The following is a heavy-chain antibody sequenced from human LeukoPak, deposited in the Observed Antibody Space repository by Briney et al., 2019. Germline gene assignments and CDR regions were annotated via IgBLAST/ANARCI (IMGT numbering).Heavy chain of an antibody. CDR2: INHSGST. CDR3: ARVLAGYFDY. Sequence: SETLSLTCAVYGGSFSGYYWSWIRQPPGKGLEWIGEINHSGSTNYNPSLKSRVTISVDTSKNQFSLKLSSATAADTAVYYCARVLAGYFDYWGQGTLVTVSS. V-gene: IGHV4-34*01. D-gene: IGHD6-25*01. CDR1: GGSFSGYY. J-gene: IGHJ4*02.